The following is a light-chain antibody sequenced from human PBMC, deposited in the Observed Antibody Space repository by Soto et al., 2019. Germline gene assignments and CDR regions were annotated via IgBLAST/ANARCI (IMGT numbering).Light chain of an antibody. CDR1: QDISNY. CDR2: DAS. V-gene: IGKV1-33*01. Sequence: DIQMTQSPSSLSASVGDRVTFTYQASQDISNYLNWYQQKPGKAPKILIYDASNLKTGVPSRFSGSGSGTHFTFTISSLQPEDIATYYCQQYDNVPITFGQGTRLDIK. CDR3: QQYDNVPIT. J-gene: IGKJ5*01.